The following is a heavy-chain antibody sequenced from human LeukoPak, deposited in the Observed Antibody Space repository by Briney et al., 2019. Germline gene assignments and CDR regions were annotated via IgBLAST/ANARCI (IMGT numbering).Heavy chain of an antibody. D-gene: IGHD3-22*01. J-gene: IGHJ4*02. CDR3: TRGPGYHDSSYLDY. CDR1: GFTFSTYA. V-gene: IGHV3-30*04. CDR2: ISYDGANK. Sequence: GGSLRLSCAASGFTFSTYAMHWVRQAPGKGLEWVAVISYDGANKNHADSVKGRFTISRDNSKNTLYLQMNSLRAEDTAVYYCTRGPGYHDSSYLDYWGQGTLVTVSS.